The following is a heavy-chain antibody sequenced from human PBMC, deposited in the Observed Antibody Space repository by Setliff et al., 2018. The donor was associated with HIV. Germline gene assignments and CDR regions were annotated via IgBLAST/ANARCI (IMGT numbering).Heavy chain of an antibody. V-gene: IGHV4-61*02. CDR3: ARADSSTWSPYFDY. J-gene: IGHJ4*02. D-gene: IGHD6-6*01. Sequence: PSETLSLTCTVSGGSISSGIHYWNWIRQPAGKGLEWIGRIYSSGSTNYNPSLKSRVTISADTSKNQFSLKLSSVTAADTALYYCARADSSTWSPYFDYWGQGTLVTVSS. CDR2: IYSSGST. CDR1: GGSISSGIHY.